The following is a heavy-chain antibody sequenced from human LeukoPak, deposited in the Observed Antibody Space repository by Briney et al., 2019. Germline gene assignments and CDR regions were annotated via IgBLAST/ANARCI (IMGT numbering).Heavy chain of an antibody. CDR1: GYSFTNNW. D-gene: IGHD2-15*01. V-gene: IGHV5-51*01. J-gene: IGHJ5*02. CDR2: TYPGDSNT. CDR3: ARSPACSSGTCYPNWFDP. Sequence: RGESLKISCKGSGYSFTNNWIGWVRQMPGKGLEWMGITYPGDSNTRYSPSFQGQVTISADKSISSAYLQWSSLKASDTAMYYCARSPACSSGTCYPNWFDPWGQGTLVTVSS.